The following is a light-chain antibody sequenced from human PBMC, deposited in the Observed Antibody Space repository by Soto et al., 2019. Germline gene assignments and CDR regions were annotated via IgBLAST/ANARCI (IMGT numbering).Light chain of an antibody. CDR1: QSIGGH. CDR3: QQYQDWPPIT. CDR2: ATS. J-gene: IGKJ2*01. Sequence: ETLMTKSPGTLSVSPGERVTLSCSASQSIGGHLAWYQQIPGQTPSLIMYATSIRGTGFPARFSSSGSETEFSVTISSLQSEDFAVYYCQQYQDWPPITFGQGTQLEIK. V-gene: IGKV3-15*01.